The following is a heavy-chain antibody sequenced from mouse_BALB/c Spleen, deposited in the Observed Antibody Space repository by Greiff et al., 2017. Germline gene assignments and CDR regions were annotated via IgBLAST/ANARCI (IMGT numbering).Heavy chain of an antibody. J-gene: IGHJ4*01. CDR2: INPSTGYT. Sequence: VQLQQSGAELAQPGASVKMSCKASGYTFTSYWMPWVNQRPGQGLEWIGYINPSTGYTEYNQKLKDKSTLTADKSSSTAYMQLSSLTSEDSAVYYWARGQTMDYWGQGTSVTVSA. V-gene: IGHV1-7*01. CDR1: GYTFTSYW. CDR3: ARGQTMDY.